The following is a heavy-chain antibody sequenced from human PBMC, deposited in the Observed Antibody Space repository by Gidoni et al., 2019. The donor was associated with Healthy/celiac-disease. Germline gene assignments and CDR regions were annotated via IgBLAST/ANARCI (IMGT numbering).Heavy chain of an antibody. V-gene: IGHV3-30-3*01. CDR3: AREGFYCSSTSCYTGPFDY. CDR2: ISYDGSNK. CDR1: GFPFRSYA. D-gene: IGHD2-2*02. J-gene: IGHJ4*02. Sequence: QVQLVESGGGVVQPGRSLRLSCAASGFPFRSYALHWFRQAPGKGLEWVEVISYDGSNKYYADSVKGRFTISRDNSKNTLYLQMNSLRAEDTAVYYCAREGFYCSSTSCYTGPFDYWGQGTLVTVSS.